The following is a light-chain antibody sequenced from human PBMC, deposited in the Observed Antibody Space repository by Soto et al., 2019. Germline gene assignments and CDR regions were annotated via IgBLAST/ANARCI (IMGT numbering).Light chain of an antibody. CDR1: EIVRSTY. J-gene: IGKJ4*01. Sequence: EIVLTQAPGTLSLSPGQGARVYRTVSEIVRSTYLAWFQQKPGQAPRLLIYGASTRATGIPDRFSGSGSGTDFTLTISGLEPKDFALYYCQKYDITPPKTFGGGTKVDIK. CDR3: QKYDITPPKT. V-gene: IGKV3-20*01. CDR2: GAS.